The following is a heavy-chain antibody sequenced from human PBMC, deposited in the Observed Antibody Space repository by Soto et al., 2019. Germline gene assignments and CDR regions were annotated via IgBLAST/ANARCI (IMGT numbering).Heavy chain of an antibody. CDR1: GDTFKNSA. Sequence: QVQLVQSGAEVKKPGSSVRVSYRASGDTFKNSAITWVRQAPGQGLEWMGEITPMGGVTKYAQKFEDRLTISADASTTTINMELRSLDSDDTAVYFCGREGRIAGIDYWGQGTLVTVSS. J-gene: IGHJ4*02. CDR3: GREGRIAGIDY. V-gene: IGHV1-69*01. D-gene: IGHD1-20*01. CDR2: ITPMGGVT.